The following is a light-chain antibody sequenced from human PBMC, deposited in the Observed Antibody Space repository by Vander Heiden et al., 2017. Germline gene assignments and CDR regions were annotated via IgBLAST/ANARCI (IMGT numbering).Light chain of an antibody. CDR1: SSDIGTYNR. J-gene: IGLJ3*02. V-gene: IGLV2-23*02. CDR2: EVN. CDR3: CSNAGSLIWV. Sequence: QSALSQPASVSGSPGPSITISCTGASSDIGTYNRVSWYQQHPGGAPRLIIFEVNQRPLGVSNRFSGSKSGDTASLTISGLQAEDEADYYCCSNAGSLIWVFGGGTKVTVV.